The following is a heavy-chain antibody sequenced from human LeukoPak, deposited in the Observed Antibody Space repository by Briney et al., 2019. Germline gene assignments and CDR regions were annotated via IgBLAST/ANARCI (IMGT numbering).Heavy chain of an antibody. J-gene: IGHJ6*03. Sequence: SETLSLTCTVSGGSISSYYWSWIRQPPGKGLEWIGYIYYSGSTNYNPSLKSRVTISVDTSKNQFSLKLSSVTAADTAVYYCARTPWNYYMDVWGKGTTVTVSS. CDR3: ARTPWNYYMDV. D-gene: IGHD3-3*01. CDR1: GGSISSYY. CDR2: IYYSGST. V-gene: IGHV4-59*01.